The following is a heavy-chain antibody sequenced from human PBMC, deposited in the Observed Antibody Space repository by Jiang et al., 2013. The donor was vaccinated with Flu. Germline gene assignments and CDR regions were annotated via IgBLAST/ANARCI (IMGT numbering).Heavy chain of an antibody. CDR2: IYTSGST. Sequence: LLKPSETLSLTCTVSGGSISSYYWSWIRQPAGKGLEWIGRIYTSGSTNYNPSLKSRVTMSVDTSKNQFSLKLSFVTAADTAVYYCARDHFRFYYDSSGPRNWYFDLWGRGTLVTVSS. CDR1: GGSISSYY. D-gene: IGHD3-22*01. V-gene: IGHV4-4*07. J-gene: IGHJ2*01. CDR3: ARDHFRFYYDSSGPRNWYFDL.